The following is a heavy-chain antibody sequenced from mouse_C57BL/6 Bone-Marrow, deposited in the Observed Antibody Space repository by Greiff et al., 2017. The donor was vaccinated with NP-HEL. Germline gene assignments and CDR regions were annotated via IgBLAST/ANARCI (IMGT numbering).Heavy chain of an antibody. Sequence: QVQLQQPGAELVKPGASVKLSCKASGYTFTSYWMHWVKQRPGQGLEWIGMIHPNSGSTNYNEKFKGKATLTADKSSSTAYMQLSSLTSEDSAVYFCARKAAQATWFAYWGQGTLVTVSA. V-gene: IGHV1-64*01. J-gene: IGHJ3*01. CDR1: GYTFTSYW. CDR2: IHPNSGST. CDR3: ARKAAQATWFAY. D-gene: IGHD3-2*02.